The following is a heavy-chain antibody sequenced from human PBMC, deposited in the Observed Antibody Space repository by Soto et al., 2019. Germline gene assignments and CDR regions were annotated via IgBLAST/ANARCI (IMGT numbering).Heavy chain of an antibody. CDR1: GFTFSDYA. CDR3: ARGGRQGLVTSAFNH. J-gene: IGHJ4*02. D-gene: IGHD6-19*01. Sequence: VQLVESGGGVVQPGRSLRLSCAASGFTFSDYAMHWVRQAPGKGLEWVAVVSHDGRNTHYADSVKGRFTISRDSSKNTVSREMTSLRAEYTGVWYCARGGRQGLVTSAFNHSGQGALVSVSS. CDR2: VSHDGRNT. V-gene: IGHV3-30*03.